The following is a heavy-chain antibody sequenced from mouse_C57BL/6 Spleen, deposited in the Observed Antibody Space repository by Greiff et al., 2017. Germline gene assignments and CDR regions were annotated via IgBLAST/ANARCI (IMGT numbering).Heavy chain of an antibody. D-gene: IGHD1-1*01. CDR1: GFTFSDYG. CDR3: AREDDGSSYAR. Sequence: EVKLMESGGGLVKPGGSLKLSCAASGFTFSDYGMHWVRQAPEKGLEWVAYISSGSSTNYYADTVKGRFTISRDNAKNTLFLQMTSLRSEDTAMYYCAREDDGSSYARWGQGTTLTVSS. J-gene: IGHJ2*01. CDR2: ISSGSSTN. V-gene: IGHV5-17*01.